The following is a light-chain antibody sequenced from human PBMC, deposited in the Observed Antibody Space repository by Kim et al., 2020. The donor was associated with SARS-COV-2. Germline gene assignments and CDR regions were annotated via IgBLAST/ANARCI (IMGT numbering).Light chain of an antibody. CDR2: QDS. Sequence: VSPGKTASITCAGDKLGDKYACWYQQKPGQSPVLVIYQDSKRPSGIPERFSGSNSGNTATLTISGTQAMDEADYYCQAWDSSTVVFGGGTQLTVL. V-gene: IGLV3-1*01. CDR1: KLGDKY. J-gene: IGLJ2*01. CDR3: QAWDSSTVV.